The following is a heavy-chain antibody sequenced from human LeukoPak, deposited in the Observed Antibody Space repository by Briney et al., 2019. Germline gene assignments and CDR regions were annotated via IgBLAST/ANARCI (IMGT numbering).Heavy chain of an antibody. CDR2: VYYSGST. J-gene: IGHJ5*02. V-gene: IGHV4-39*01. CDR1: GGSISSSSYY. D-gene: IGHD6-19*01. CDR3: ATGDRLGKQWLARFDP. Sequence: PSETLPLTCTVSGGSISSSSYYRGWIRQPPGKGLEWIGSVYYSGSTYYNPSLKSRVTISVDTSKNQFSLKLSSVTAADTAVYYCATGDRLGKQWLARFDPWGQGTLVTVSS.